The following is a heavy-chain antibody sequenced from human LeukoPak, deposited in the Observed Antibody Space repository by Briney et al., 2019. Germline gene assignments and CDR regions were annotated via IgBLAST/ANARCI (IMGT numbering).Heavy chain of an antibody. CDR1: GGSISSYY. CDR2: IYYSGST. V-gene: IGHV4-59*08. Sequence: PSETLSLTCAIPGGSISSYYWSWIRQPPGKGLEWIGYIYYSGSTNYNPSLKSRVTISVDTSKNQFSLKLSSVTAADTAVYYCARGSREYMVSSWYHFDYWGQGTLVTVSS. J-gene: IGHJ4*02. D-gene: IGHD6-13*01. CDR3: ARGSREYMVSSWYHFDY.